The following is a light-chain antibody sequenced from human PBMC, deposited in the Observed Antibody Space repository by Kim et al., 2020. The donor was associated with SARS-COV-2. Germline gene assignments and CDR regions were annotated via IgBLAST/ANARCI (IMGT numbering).Light chain of an antibody. V-gene: IGKV4-1*01. Sequence: DIVMTQSPDSLAVSLGERATINCKSSQSVLSSSNNKNYLTWYQQKAGQPPKLLISWASTRESGVPDRFSGSESGTEFTLTISSLQAEDVAVYYCQQYYSAPLTFGQGTKVDIK. J-gene: IGKJ1*01. CDR3: QQYYSAPLT. CDR2: WAS. CDR1: QSVLSSSNNKNY.